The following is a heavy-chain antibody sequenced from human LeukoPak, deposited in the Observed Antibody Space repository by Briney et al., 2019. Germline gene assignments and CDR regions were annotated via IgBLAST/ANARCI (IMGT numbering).Heavy chain of an antibody. V-gene: IGHV4-39*07. D-gene: IGHD3-9*01. CDR1: GGFISSSSYY. J-gene: IGHJ3*02. CDR2: IYYSGST. Sequence: SETLSLTCTVSGGFISSSSYYWGWIRQHPGKGLEWIGSIYYSGSTYYNPSLKSRVTISVDTSKNQFSLKLSSVTAADTAVYYCASNLRYFDWLFRTDAFDIWGQGTMVTVSS. CDR3: ASNLRYFDWLFRTDAFDI.